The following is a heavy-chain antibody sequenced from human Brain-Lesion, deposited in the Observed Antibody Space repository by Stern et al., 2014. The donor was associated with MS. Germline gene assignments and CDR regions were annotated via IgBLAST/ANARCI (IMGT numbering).Heavy chain of an antibody. J-gene: IGHJ6*02. Sequence: VQLVESGPGLVKPSQTLSLSCTVSGGSISSGGYYWSWIRQPAGKGLEWIGRIFNSGSTSYNPSLKSRVPISIDTSQNQFSLRLNPMTAADTAVYYCARGRVVPGFQYYATDVWGQGTTVIVSS. D-gene: IGHD2-2*01. CDR2: IFNSGST. V-gene: IGHV4-61*02. CDR1: GGSISSGGYY. CDR3: ARGRVVPGFQYYATDV.